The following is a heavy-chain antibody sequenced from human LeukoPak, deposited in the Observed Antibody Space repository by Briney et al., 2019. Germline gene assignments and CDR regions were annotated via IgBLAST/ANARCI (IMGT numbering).Heavy chain of an antibody. CDR3: ASGLWDRRDHFDY. D-gene: IGHD3-16*01. CDR1: GGTFSSYA. CDR2: IIPIFGTA. Sequence: ASVKVSCKASGGTFSSYAISWVRQAPGQGLEWMGGIIPIFGTANYARKFQGRVTITADESTSTAYMELSSLRSEDTAVYYCASGLWDRRDHFDYWGQGTLVTVSS. V-gene: IGHV1-69*01. J-gene: IGHJ4*02.